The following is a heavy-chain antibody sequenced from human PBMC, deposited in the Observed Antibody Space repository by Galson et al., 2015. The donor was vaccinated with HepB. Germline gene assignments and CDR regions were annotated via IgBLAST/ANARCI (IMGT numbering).Heavy chain of an antibody. V-gene: IGHV3-73*01. CDR3: LRLGDLSGYSSS. J-gene: IGHJ4*02. CDR1: GFTFSGSA. Sequence: SLRLSCAASGFTFSGSAIHWVRQASGKGPEWVGRIRSKASDHATASAASLNGRFTISRDDSKNTAYLHMNRLKTEDTAVYYCLRLGDLSGYSSSWGRGTLVTVSS. D-gene: IGHD6-13*01. CDR2: IRSKASDHAT.